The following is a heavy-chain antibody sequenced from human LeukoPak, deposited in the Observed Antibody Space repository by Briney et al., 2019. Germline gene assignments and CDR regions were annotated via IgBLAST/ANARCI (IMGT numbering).Heavy chain of an antibody. V-gene: IGHV1-18*01. CDR3: ATAGAVVDNWFDH. J-gene: IGHJ5*02. Sequence: ASVKVSCKASGYTFTSYGISWVRQAPGQGLEGMGWISAYNGNTNYAQKLQGRVTMTTDTSTSTAYMVLRSLTSDDTAVYYCATAGAVVDNWFDHWGQGTLVTVSS. CDR1: GYTFTSYG. D-gene: IGHD2-15*01. CDR2: ISAYNGNT.